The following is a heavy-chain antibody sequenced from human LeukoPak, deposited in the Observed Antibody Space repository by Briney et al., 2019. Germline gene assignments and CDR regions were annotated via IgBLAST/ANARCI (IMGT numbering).Heavy chain of an antibody. CDR2: IKSKTDGGTT. CDR3: TPGPGHAFDI. J-gene: IGHJ3*02. CDR1: GFIYSNAW. Sequence: PGGSLRLSCAASGFIYSNAWMSWVRQAPGKGLELVGRIKSKTDGGTTDYAAPVKGRFTISRDDSKNTLYLQMNSLKTEDTAVYYCTPGPGHAFDIWGQGTMVTVSS. V-gene: IGHV3-15*01.